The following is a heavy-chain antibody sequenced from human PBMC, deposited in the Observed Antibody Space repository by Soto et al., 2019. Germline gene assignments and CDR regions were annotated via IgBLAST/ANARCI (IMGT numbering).Heavy chain of an antibody. D-gene: IGHD3-22*01. CDR3: ARGRYYSDSSGPFDY. J-gene: IGHJ4*02. V-gene: IGHV1-69*13. CDR2: IIPIFGTA. Sequence: SVKVSCKASGGTFSSYAISWVRQAPGQGLEWMGGIIPIFGTANYAQKFQGRVTITADESTSTAYMELSSLRSEDTAVYYCARGRYYSDSSGPFDYWRQLSLVTVSA. CDR1: GGTFSSYA.